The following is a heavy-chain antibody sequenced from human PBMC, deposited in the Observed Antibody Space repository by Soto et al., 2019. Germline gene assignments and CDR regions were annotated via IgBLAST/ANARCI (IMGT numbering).Heavy chain of an antibody. Sequence: GESLKISCKGSGYSFTSYWIGWVRQMPGKGLEWMGIIYPGDSDTRYSPSFQGQVTISADKSISTAYLQWSSLKASDTAMYYCARLVSGYCSGGSCSNSNYYGMDVWGQGAAVTVSS. J-gene: IGHJ6*02. D-gene: IGHD2-15*01. CDR1: GYSFTSYW. CDR2: IYPGDSDT. V-gene: IGHV5-51*01. CDR3: ARLVSGYCSGGSCSNSNYYGMDV.